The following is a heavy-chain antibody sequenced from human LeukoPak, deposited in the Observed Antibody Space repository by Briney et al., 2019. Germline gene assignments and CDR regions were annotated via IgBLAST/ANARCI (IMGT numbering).Heavy chain of an antibody. J-gene: IGHJ2*01. CDR3: ARDRSLGYWYFDL. V-gene: IGHV1-2*02. CDR2: INPNSGGT. D-gene: IGHD3-16*01. CDR1: GYTFTGYY. Sequence: ASVKVSCKASGYTFTGYYMHWVRQAPGQGLEWMGWINPNSGGTNYAQKFQGRVTMTRDTSISTAYMELGRLRSDDTAVYYCARDRSLGYWYFDLWGRGTLVTVSS.